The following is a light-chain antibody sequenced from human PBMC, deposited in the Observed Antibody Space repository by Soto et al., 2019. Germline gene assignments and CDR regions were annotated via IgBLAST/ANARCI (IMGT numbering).Light chain of an antibody. Sequence: QSALTQPSSASGSPGQSVTISCTGSSSDIGNYNYVSWFQQYPGKAPQLILYEVTKRPSGVPDRFSGSKSGNSASLTVSGLQAEDEADYYCSSYSSANNLVFGGGTQLTVL. CDR2: EVT. CDR3: SSYSSANNLV. V-gene: IGLV2-8*01. CDR1: SSDIGNYNY. J-gene: IGLJ2*01.